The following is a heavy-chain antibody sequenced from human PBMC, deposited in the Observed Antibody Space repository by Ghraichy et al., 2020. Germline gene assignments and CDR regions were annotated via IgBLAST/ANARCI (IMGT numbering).Heavy chain of an antibody. CDR2: IGGSGRYR. Sequence: GGLRLSCAASGFTFSSYTMNWVRQAPGKGLEWVSSIGGSGRYRYYADSLKGRFAISRDNAKNSLYLQMNSLSAEDAAVYYCTRDASLPGYSYGRPLYGMDVWGQGTTVTVTS. J-gene: IGHJ6*02. CDR1: GFTFSSYT. V-gene: IGHV3-21*01. CDR3: TRDASLPGYSYGRPLYGMDV. D-gene: IGHD5-18*01.